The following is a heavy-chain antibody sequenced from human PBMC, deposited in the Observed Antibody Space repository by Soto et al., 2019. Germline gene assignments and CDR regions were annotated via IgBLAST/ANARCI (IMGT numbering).Heavy chain of an antibody. V-gene: IGHV1-18*01. CDR2: ISAYNGNT. CDR3: ARANPVYYNSGSFNWFDP. J-gene: IGHJ5*02. CDR1: GYTFTTYG. Sequence: QVHLVQSGAEVKKPGASVKVSCKASGYTFTTYGISWARQAPGQGLEWMGWISAYNGNTNYAQNVQGRVTMTTDTSTTTAYMELRNLRSDDTSVYYCARANPVYYNSGSFNWFDPWGQGTLVTVSS. D-gene: IGHD3-10*01.